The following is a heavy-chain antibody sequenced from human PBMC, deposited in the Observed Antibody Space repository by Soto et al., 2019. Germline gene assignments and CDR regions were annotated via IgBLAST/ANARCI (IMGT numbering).Heavy chain of an antibody. V-gene: IGHV3-21*01. Sequence: GGSLRLSCVGSGFTFSNYSINWVRQAPGKGLEWVSSISSRSDIYYADSVKGRFTISRDNAKNSVSLQMNSLRAEDTAVYYCAREYTAWPLAYGLDVWGQGTTVTVSS. CDR1: GFTFSNYS. D-gene: IGHD2-2*02. J-gene: IGHJ6*02. CDR3: AREYTAWPLAYGLDV. CDR2: ISSRSDI.